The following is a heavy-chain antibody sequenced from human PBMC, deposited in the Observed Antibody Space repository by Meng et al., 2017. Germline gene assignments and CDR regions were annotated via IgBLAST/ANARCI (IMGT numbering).Heavy chain of an antibody. D-gene: IGHD6-25*01. CDR2: INPKSGDT. CDR1: GYNFPICN. V-gene: IGHV1-2*06. J-gene: IGHJ4*02. CDR3: ARDEDISAAGKLFGDY. Sequence: QAQVVQSGAEVKKPGASVNVSCKPTGYNFPICNIHWVRRAPGQGLGWMGRINPKSGDTHYAQTFQARVIMTGDKSISTAYMELSGLRSDDTAMYYCARDEDISAAGKLFGDYWGQGTLVTVSS.